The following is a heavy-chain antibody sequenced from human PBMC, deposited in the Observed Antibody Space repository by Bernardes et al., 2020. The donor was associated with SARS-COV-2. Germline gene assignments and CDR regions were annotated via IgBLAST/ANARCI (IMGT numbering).Heavy chain of an antibody. D-gene: IGHD2-21*02. V-gene: IGHV4-59*01. CDR2: IHYRGGT. J-gene: IGHJ6*04. Sequence: SETLSPTCSVSGGSISSDYWSWIRQSPGNGLEWNGYIHYRGGTSNNPSLKGRVTIPETRSKHHFPLKLTSVTAADTAVYYCAKAQSCGGDCYGYYYYGMDVWGKGTTVTVSA. CDR3: AKAQSCGGDCYGYYYYGMDV. CDR1: GGSISSDY.